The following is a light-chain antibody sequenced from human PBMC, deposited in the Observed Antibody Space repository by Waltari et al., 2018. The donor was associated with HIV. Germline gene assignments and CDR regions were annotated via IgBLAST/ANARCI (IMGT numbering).Light chain of an antibody. Sequence: EVVMTQSPVTLSVSPGERATLSCRASQTVGSDLAWYQQKPGQSPRLLIYGASNRATGIPARFSGSGSGTEFTLTVGSLQSEDSAVYFWQQYNNWLTFGGGTKVEIK. J-gene: IGKJ4*01. CDR3: QQYNNWLT. CDR1: QTVGSD. CDR2: GAS. V-gene: IGKV3-15*01.